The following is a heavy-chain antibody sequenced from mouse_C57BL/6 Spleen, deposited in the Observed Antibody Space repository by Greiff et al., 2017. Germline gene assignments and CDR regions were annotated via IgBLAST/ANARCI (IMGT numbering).Heavy chain of an antibody. V-gene: IGHV1-64*01. CDR3: ARDKDYDLAY. CDR2: IHPNSGST. D-gene: IGHD2-4*01. CDR1: GYTFTSYW. J-gene: IGHJ3*01. Sequence: QVPLKQPGAELVKPGASVKLSCKASGYTFTSYWMHWVKQRPGQGLEWIGMIHPNSGSTNYNEKFKSKATLTVDKSSSTAYMQLSSLTSEDSAVYYCARDKDYDLAYWGQGTLVTVSA.